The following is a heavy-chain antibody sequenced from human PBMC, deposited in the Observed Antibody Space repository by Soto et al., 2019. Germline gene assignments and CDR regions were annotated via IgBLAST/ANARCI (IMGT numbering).Heavy chain of an antibody. CDR1: GGSISSYY. Sequence: SETLSLTCTVSGGSISSYYWSWIRQPPGKGLEWIGYIYYNGNTYYNASLKSRLTISVDTSNNQFSLKVKSVTAADTAVYFCARLSGSYNDRYFDNWGQGTLVTVSS. V-gene: IGHV4-59*04. J-gene: IGHJ4*02. D-gene: IGHD1-26*01. CDR2: IYYNGNT. CDR3: ARLSGSYNDRYFDN.